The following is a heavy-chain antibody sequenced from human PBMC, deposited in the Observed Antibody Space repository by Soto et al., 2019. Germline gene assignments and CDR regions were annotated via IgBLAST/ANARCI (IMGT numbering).Heavy chain of an antibody. CDR2: ISWNSGMI. Sequence: PWGSLPVSCASSVFTFHDYAMRWVRQAPGKGLEWVSGISWNSGMIGYADSVKGRFTISRDNAKNSLYLQMNSLRAEDTALYHCAKEIVDAVVQGAFDIWGQGTMVTVSS. V-gene: IGHV3-9*01. CDR1: VFTFHDYA. J-gene: IGHJ3*02. CDR3: AKEIVDAVVQGAFDI. D-gene: IGHD2-15*01.